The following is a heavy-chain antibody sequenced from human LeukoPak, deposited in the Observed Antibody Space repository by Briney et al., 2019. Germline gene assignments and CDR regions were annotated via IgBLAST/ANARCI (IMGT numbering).Heavy chain of an antibody. CDR3: ARAINDYSNYEVLTDNWFDP. D-gene: IGHD4-11*01. CDR2: IYYSGST. J-gene: IGHJ5*02. V-gene: IGHV4-59*01. Sequence: SETLSLTCAVYGGSFSSYDWSWIRQPPGKGLEWIGYIYYSGSTNYNPSLKSRVTISVGTSKNHFSLKLSSVTAADTAVYYCARAINDYSNYEVLTDNWFDPWGQGTLVTVSS. CDR1: GGSFSSYD.